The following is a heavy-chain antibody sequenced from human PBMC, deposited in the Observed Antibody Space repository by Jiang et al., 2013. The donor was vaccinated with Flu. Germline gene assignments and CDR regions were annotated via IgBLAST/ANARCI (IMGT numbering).Heavy chain of an antibody. V-gene: IGHV5-51*01. D-gene: IGHD1-14*01. CDR3: ARSPGIWSDRFTFHSPMFDY. Sequence: FSSDWIGWVRQMPGKAGVDGIIFLMTLIPDTARPSKARVTISADKSISTAYLQWSSLKASDTALYYCARSPGIWSDRFTFHSPMFDYWGQGTLVTVSS. CDR1: FSSDW. CDR2: IFLMTLIP. J-gene: IGHJ4*02.